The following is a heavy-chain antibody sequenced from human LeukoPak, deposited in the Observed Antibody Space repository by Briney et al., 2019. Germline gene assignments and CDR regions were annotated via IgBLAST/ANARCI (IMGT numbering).Heavy chain of an antibody. CDR1: GGTFSSYA. CDR2: LIPIFGTA. D-gene: IGHD1/OR15-1a*01. V-gene: IGHV1-69*05. J-gene: IGHJ6*02. CDR3: ARHHNWDNYYYYGMDV. Sequence: ASVKVSCKASGGTFSSYAISWVRQDPGQGLEWMGGLIPIFGTANYAQKFQGRVTITTDESTSTAYMELSSLRSEDTAVYYCARHHNWDNYYYYGMDVWGQGTTVTVSS.